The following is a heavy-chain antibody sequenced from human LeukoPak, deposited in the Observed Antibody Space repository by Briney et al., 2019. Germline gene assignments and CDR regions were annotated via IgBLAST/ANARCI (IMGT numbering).Heavy chain of an antibody. CDR2: INTNGDSA. D-gene: IGHD3-3*01. CDR3: IKDTIFTVDPFDY. Sequence: GGSLRLSCAVSGFKFSSYWMNWVRQVPGKGLIWVAHINTNGDSANYADSVKGRFTISRDNAKSTLYLEMNSLRLEDTAVYYCIKDTIFTVDPFDYWGQGTLVTVSS. V-gene: IGHV3-74*01. CDR1: GFKFSSYW. J-gene: IGHJ4*02.